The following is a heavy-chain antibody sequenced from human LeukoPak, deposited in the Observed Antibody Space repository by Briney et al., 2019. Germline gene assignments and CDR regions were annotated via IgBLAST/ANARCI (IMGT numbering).Heavy chain of an antibody. CDR2: IYYSGST. CDR1: GGSFSSGGYY. J-gene: IGHJ5*02. V-gene: IGHV4-31*03. D-gene: IGHD3-22*01. Sequence: KTSQTLSLTCTVSGGSFSSGGYYWSWIRQHPGKGLEWIGYIYYSGSTYYNPSLKSRVTISVDTSKNQFSLKLSSVTAADTAVYYCARGRYYDSSGYNWFDPWGQGTLVTVSS. CDR3: ARGRYYDSSGYNWFDP.